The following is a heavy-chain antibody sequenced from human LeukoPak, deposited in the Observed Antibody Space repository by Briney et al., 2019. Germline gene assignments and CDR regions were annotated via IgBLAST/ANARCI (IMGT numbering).Heavy chain of an antibody. V-gene: IGHV4-39*01. CDR1: GDSISISSYC. Sequence: SETLSLTCTVSGDSISISSYCWGWIRQPPGKGLEWIGSIYYGGTIFYNPPLNSRVTISVDTSKNQFSLQLNSVTAADTAFYYCARHDGRSGGTMGAFDFWGQGSLVTVPS. D-gene: IGHD4-23*01. CDR2: IYYGGTI. CDR3: ARHDGRSGGTMGAFDF. J-gene: IGHJ5*01.